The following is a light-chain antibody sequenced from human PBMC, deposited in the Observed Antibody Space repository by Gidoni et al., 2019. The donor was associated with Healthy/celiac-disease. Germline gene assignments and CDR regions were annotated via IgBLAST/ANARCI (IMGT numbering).Light chain of an antibody. J-gene: IGKJ4*01. CDR1: QDISNY. CDR3: QQCGNLLLLT. Sequence: DIQMTQSPSSLSASVGDRVTSTCQASQDISNYLHWYQQKPGKAPKLLNDDASNLQTGVPSRFSGRGSGTDFTFTISRLQHEDIGTYYCQQCGNLLLLTFGGGTKVEIK. CDR2: DAS. V-gene: IGKV1-33*01.